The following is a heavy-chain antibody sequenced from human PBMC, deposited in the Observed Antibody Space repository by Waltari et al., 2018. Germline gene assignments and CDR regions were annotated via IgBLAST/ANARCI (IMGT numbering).Heavy chain of an antibody. CDR3: ARGRGIAVEFDY. CDR1: GDSVSNTGAA. Sequence: QVQLQQSGPGLVKPSQTLSLTCAISGDSVSNTGAAWNWIRQSPSRGLEWLARTYYRSRWYSYYAVSVKSRITLNPDTSKNQFSLQLNSVTPDDTAVYYCARGRGIAVEFDYWGQGTLVTVSS. D-gene: IGHD6-19*01. V-gene: IGHV6-1*01. J-gene: IGHJ4*02. CDR2: TYYRSRWYS.